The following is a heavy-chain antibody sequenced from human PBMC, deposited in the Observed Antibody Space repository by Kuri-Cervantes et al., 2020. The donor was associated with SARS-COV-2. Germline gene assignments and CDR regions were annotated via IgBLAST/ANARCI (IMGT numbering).Heavy chain of an antibody. CDR1: GYTFTSYG. Sequence: GESLKISCKASGYTFTSYGIGWVRQAPGQGLEWMGWISTYYGDTDYAQSFQDRVTMTTDTSTSTAYMELKSLRSDDTAVYYCARGYGSRSSFDYWGRGTLVTVSS. CDR3: ARGYGSRSSFDY. CDR2: ISTYYGDT. V-gene: IGHV1-18*01. J-gene: IGHJ4*02. D-gene: IGHD6-13*01.